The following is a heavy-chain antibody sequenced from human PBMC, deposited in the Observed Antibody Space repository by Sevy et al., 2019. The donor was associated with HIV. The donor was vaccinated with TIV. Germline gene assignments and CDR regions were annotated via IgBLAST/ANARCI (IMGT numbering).Heavy chain of an antibody. CDR2: ISSSANDI. D-gene: IGHD3-22*01. CDR3: AREGLGGFYSSLDR. Sequence: GGSLRLSCAASGFTFTTYDMTWVRQAPGKGLEWISYISSSANDIKYAYSVKGRFTISRDNARNSLYLAMSSLRAEDTAVYYCAREGLGGFYSSLDRWGQGTLVTVSS. J-gene: IGHJ5*02. CDR1: GFTFTTYD. V-gene: IGHV3-48*03.